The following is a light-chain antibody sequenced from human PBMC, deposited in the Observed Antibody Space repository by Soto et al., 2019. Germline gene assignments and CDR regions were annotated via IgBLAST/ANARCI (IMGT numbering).Light chain of an antibody. Sequence: AIQVTQSPSSLSASVGDRVTISCRASQGIGNDLGWYQQKPGKAPKLLIYAASTLQTGVASRFSGSGSGTDFTLTISSLQPEDFATYYCLQDYIYPWTFVQGTKVEIK. CDR2: AAS. CDR3: LQDYIYPWT. V-gene: IGKV1-6*01. CDR1: QGIGND. J-gene: IGKJ1*01.